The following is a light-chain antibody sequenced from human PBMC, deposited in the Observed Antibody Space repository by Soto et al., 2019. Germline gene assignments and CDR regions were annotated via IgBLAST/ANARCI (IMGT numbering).Light chain of an antibody. J-gene: IGKJ1*01. CDR1: QTISSW. CDR2: KAS. Sequence: DIQMTQSPSTLSGSVGDRVTITCRASQTISSWLAWHQPKPGKAPTLRIYKASTLKSGVPSRLSGSGSGTEFTLTISSMQPDDFATYYCQQYNSYWTFGQGTKVDIK. V-gene: IGKV1-5*03. CDR3: QQYNSYWT.